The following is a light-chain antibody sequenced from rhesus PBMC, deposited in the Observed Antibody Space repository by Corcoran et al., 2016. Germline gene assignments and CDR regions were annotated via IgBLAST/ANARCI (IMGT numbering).Light chain of an antibody. CDR3: GSWDNSGNHYI. V-gene: IGLV3S11*01. J-gene: IGLJ1*01. CDR1: SLKTYY. Sequence: SSGLTQEPALSGALGHTVRMTCQGDSLKTYYASWYQQKPGQVPVLVIYGTTNRPSGIPGRFSGSWSGNTGSLTITGAQVEDEADYYCGSWDNSGNHYIFGAGTRLTVL. CDR2: GTT.